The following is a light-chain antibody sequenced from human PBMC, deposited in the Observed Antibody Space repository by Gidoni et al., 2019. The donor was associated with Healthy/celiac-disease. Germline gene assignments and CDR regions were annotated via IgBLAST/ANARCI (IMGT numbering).Light chain of an antibody. CDR3: SSYAGSNNKV. CDR2: EVT. J-gene: IGLJ1*01. V-gene: IGLV2-8*01. CDR1: SSDVGGYNY. Sequence: QSALTQPPSASGSPGQSVTISCTGTSSDVGGYNYVSWYQQHPGKAHKLMIYEVTKRPSGVPDRFSGSKSGNTASLIVSGLQAEDEADYYCSSYAGSNNKVFGTGTKVTVL.